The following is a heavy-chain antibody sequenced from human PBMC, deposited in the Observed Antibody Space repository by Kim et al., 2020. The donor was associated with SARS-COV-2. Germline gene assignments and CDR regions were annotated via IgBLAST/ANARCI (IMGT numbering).Heavy chain of an antibody. V-gene: IGHV3-30*04. D-gene: IGHD3-10*01. CDR2: ISYDGSNK. J-gene: IGHJ4*02. CDR1: GFTFSSYA. CDR3: ARGGITMVRGDFDY. Sequence: GGSLRLSCAASGFTFSSYAMHWVRQAPGKGLEWVAVISYDGSNKYYADSVKGRFTISRDNSKNTLYLQMNSLRAEDTAVYYCARGGITMVRGDFDYWGQGTLVTVSS.